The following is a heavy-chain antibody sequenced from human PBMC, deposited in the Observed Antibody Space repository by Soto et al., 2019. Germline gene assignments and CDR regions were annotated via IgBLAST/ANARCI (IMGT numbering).Heavy chain of an antibody. CDR3: AKHRRFPDDIFDV. D-gene: IGHD3-9*01. CDR1: EFTLSDYA. J-gene: IGHJ3*01. V-gene: IGHV3-23*01. Sequence: PGGSLRLSSAASEFTLSDYAMSWVRQAPGKGLEWISAIHGTDGRTYYVNSVRGRFTISRDNSKNTLFLQLNSLRAEDTAVYYCAKHRRFPDDIFDVWG. CDR2: IHGTDGRT.